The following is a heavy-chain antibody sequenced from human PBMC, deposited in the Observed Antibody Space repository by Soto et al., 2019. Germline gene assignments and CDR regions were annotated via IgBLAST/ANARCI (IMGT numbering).Heavy chain of an antibody. Sequence: QVQLVQSGAEVKKPGSSVKVSCKASGGTFSSYAISWVRQAPGPGLEWMGGIIPIFGTADYAQKFQGRVTIPADESTSTAYRELSSLRSEDTAVYYCASHSGSSPEGRYYYGMDVWGQGATVTVSS. CDR1: GGTFSSYA. V-gene: IGHV1-69*12. J-gene: IGHJ6*02. CDR2: IIPIFGTA. D-gene: IGHD1-26*01. CDR3: ASHSGSSPEGRYYYGMDV.